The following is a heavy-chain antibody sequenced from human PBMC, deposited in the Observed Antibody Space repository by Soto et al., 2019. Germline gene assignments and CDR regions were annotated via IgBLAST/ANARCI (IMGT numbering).Heavy chain of an antibody. Sequence: SSVKLSCKASGGTFSSYAISWVRQAPGQGLEWMGGIIPIFGTANYAQKFQGRVTITADESTSTAYMELSSLRSEDTAVYYRARDRAHYDFWPAPHNWFDLRCPRTLVSLS. CDR3: ARDRAHYDFWPAPHNWFDL. CDR1: GGTFSSYA. D-gene: IGHD3-3*01. V-gene: IGHV1-69*13. J-gene: IGHJ5*02. CDR2: IIPIFGTA.